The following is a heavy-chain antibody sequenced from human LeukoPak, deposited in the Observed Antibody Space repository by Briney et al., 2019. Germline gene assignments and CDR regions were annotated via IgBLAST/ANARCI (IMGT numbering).Heavy chain of an antibody. V-gene: IGHV3-7*01. J-gene: IGHJ4*02. CDR2: IKQDGSDK. CDR1: GFIFSNYW. D-gene: IGHD6-6*01. CDR3: ARIGYSSSSIDY. Sequence: GRSLRLSCAASGFIFSNYWMSWVRQAPGKGLAWVANIKQDGSDKYYVDSVKGRFTFSRDNAKNSLYLQMNSLRVEDTGVYYCARIGYSSSSIDYWGQGTLVTVSS.